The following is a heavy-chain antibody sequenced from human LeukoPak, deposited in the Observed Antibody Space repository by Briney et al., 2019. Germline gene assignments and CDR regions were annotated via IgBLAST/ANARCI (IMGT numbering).Heavy chain of an antibody. V-gene: IGHV4-59*01. Sequence: SETLSLTCTVSGASINNYYWSWIRQSPEKGLEWIGYISHSGSTRYNPSLKSRITISVDTSKIHFSLNLTSVTAADTAVYYCARDSAAGSYYYYTDVWGKGTTVTISS. J-gene: IGHJ6*03. CDR1: GASINNYY. CDR2: ISHSGST. D-gene: IGHD1-1*01. CDR3: ARDSAAGSYYYYTDV.